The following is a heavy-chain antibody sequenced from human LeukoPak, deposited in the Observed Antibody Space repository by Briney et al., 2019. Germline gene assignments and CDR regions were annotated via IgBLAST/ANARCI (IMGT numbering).Heavy chain of an antibody. Sequence: GGSLRLSCAASGFTFSDYNMRWIRQAPGKGLEWVSSISRSGSTKYYADSVKGRFTISRDNAKNSLFLQMNSLRDEDTAVYYCARVRGGNAMDVWGKGTTVIVSS. CDR3: ARVRGGNAMDV. J-gene: IGHJ6*04. CDR1: GFTFSDYN. V-gene: IGHV3-11*04. D-gene: IGHD3-10*01. CDR2: ISRSGSTK.